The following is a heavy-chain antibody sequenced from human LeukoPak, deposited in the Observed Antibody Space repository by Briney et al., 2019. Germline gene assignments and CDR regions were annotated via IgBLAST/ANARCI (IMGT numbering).Heavy chain of an antibody. CDR1: GGSIISYY. D-gene: IGHD1-26*01. V-gene: IGHV4-4*07. J-gene: IGHJ3*02. CDR2: IYPSGNT. CDR3: ASDIRGANALDI. Sequence: SETLSLTCTVSGGSIISYYWAWIRQPAGKGLECIGRIYPSGNTNYNPSLKSRVTMSINTSKNQFSLKLSSVTAADTAVYYCASDIRGANALDIWGQGTMVTVSS.